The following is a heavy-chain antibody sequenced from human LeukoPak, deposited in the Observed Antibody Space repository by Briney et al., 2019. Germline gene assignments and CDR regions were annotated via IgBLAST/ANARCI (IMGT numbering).Heavy chain of an antibody. V-gene: IGHV4-4*07. CDR3: ARVRYSYGTNWFDP. J-gene: IGHJ5*02. Sequence: SETLSLTCTVSGGSISSYYWSWIRQPAGKGLEWIGRIYTSGSTNYNPSLKSRVTISVDTSKNQFSLKLGSVTAADTAVYYCARVRYSYGTNWFDPWGQGTLVTVSS. CDR1: GGSISSYY. CDR2: IYTSGST. D-gene: IGHD5-18*01.